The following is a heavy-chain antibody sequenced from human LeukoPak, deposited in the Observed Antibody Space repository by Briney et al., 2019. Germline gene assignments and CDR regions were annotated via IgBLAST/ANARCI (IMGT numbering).Heavy chain of an antibody. D-gene: IGHD3-3*01. Sequence: GGSLRLSCAASGFTVSSNYMSWVRQAPGKGLEWVSVIYSGGSTYYADSVKGRFTISRDNSKNTLYLQVNSLRAEDTAVYYCAKGGITIFGVVMSPFGYWGQGTLVTVSS. CDR2: IYSGGST. J-gene: IGHJ4*02. V-gene: IGHV3-53*01. CDR1: GFTVSSNY. CDR3: AKGGITIFGVVMSPFGY.